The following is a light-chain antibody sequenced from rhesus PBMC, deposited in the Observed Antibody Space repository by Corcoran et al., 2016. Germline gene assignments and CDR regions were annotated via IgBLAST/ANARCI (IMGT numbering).Light chain of an antibody. CDR1: NSDIGGYNY. Sequence: QAALTQPRSVSGSPGQSVTISCTGTNSDIGGYNYVSWYQQHPCTAPKLMIYEVSKRPSGVSDRFSGSKSGNTASLTISGLQAEDEADYYCCSYAGSYSYIFGSGTRLTVL. J-gene: IGLJ1*01. CDR3: CSYAGSYSYI. CDR2: EVS. V-gene: IGLV2-32*01.